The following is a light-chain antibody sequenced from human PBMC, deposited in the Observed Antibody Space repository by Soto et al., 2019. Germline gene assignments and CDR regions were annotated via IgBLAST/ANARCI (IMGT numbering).Light chain of an antibody. CDR3: QQSYSTLPMYT. Sequence: DIQMTQSPSSLSASVGDGVTITCRASQSISSYLNWYQQKPGKAPKLLIYAASSLQSGVPSRFSGSGSGTDFTLTISSLQPEDFATYYCQQSYSTLPMYTFGQGTKLEIK. J-gene: IGKJ2*01. CDR1: QSISSY. CDR2: AAS. V-gene: IGKV1-39*01.